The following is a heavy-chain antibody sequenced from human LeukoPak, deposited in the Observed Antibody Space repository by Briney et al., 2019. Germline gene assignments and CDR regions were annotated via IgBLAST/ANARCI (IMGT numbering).Heavy chain of an antibody. Sequence: GGSLRLSCAASGFTFSSYGMTWVRQAPGKGLEWVSMISSSGGSTYYADSVKGRFTISRDNAKNSLYLQMNSLRAEDTAVYYCARGFRDGYNYWGQGTLVTVSS. J-gene: IGHJ4*02. CDR1: GFTFSSYG. V-gene: IGHV3-23*01. CDR2: ISSSGGST. D-gene: IGHD5-24*01. CDR3: ARGFRDGYNY.